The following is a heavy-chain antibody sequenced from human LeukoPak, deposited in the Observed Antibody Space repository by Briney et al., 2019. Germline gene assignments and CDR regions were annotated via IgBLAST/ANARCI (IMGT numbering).Heavy chain of an antibody. V-gene: IGHV3-23*01. D-gene: IGHD3-9*01. Sequence: GGSRRLSFTASGCPFSNYAMSWVRQAPGKGLEWVSAMSGSDGGTYYADSVKGRFTISRDNSKNTLYLQMNSLRAEDTAVYYSAKALPTYYDILTDYYFDYWGQGTLVSVST. CDR3: AKALPTYYDILTDYYFDY. CDR2: MSGSDGGT. J-gene: IGHJ4*02. CDR1: GCPFSNYA.